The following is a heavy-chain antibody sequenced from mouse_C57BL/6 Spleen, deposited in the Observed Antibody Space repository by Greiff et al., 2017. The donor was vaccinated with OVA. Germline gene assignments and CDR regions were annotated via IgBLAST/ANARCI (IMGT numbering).Heavy chain of an antibody. V-gene: IGHV1-26*01. Sequence: VQLQQSGPELVKPGASVKISCKASGYTFTDYYMNWVKQSHGKSLEWIGDINPNNGGTSYNQKFKGKATLTVDKSSSTAYMELRSLTSEDSAVYYCARSGYYGVYWYFDVWGTGTTVTVSS. J-gene: IGHJ1*03. D-gene: IGHD1-1*01. CDR1: GYTFTDYY. CDR2: INPNNGGT. CDR3: ARSGYYGVYWYFDV.